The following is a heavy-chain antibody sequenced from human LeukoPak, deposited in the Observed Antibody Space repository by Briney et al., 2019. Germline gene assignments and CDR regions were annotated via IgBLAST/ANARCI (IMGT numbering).Heavy chain of an antibody. CDR1: GFTFSSYA. CDR2: ISYDGSNK. V-gene: IGHV3-30*04. D-gene: IGHD3-22*01. Sequence: GGSLRLSCAASGFTFSSYAMHWVRQAPGKGLEWVAVISYDGSNKYYADSVKGRFTISRDNSKNTLYLQMNGLRAEDTAVYYCAKARFDYYDSSGYDDAFDIWGQGTMVTVSS. CDR3: AKARFDYYDSSGYDDAFDI. J-gene: IGHJ3*02.